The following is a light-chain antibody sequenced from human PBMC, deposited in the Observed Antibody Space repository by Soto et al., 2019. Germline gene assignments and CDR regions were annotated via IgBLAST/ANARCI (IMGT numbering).Light chain of an antibody. CDR3: SSYTSSSTPYV. V-gene: IGLV2-14*01. J-gene: IGLJ1*01. Sequence: QSALTQPASVSGSPGQSITISCTGTSSDVGGYNYVSWYQQHPVKAPKLMIYDVTNRPSGVSDRFSGSKSGNTASLTIAGLQAEDEADYYCSSYTSSSTPYVFGTETNLTVL. CDR1: SSDVGGYNY. CDR2: DVT.